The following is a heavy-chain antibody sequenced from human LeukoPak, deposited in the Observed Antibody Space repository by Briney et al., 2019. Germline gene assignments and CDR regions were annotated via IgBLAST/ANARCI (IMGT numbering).Heavy chain of an antibody. CDR3: ARAQKGWYFDWLPYLDY. Sequence: SETLSLTCTVSGGSISSYYWSWIRQPPGKGLEWIGYIYYSGSTNYNPSLKSRVTISVDTSKNQFSLKLSSVTAADTAVYYCARAQKGWYFDWLPYLDYWGQGTLVTVSS. V-gene: IGHV4-59*01. CDR2: IYYSGST. J-gene: IGHJ4*02. CDR1: GGSISSYY. D-gene: IGHD3-9*01.